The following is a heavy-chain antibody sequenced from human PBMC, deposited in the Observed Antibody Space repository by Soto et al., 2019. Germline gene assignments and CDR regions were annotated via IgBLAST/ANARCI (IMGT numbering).Heavy chain of an antibody. CDR3: ARRMGSHYGMDV. CDR2: IIPIFGKP. Sequence: QVQLVQSGAEVRKPGSSVKVSCKASGGTFSSYAISWVRQAPGQALEWMGGIIPIFGKPNYAEEFQGRVTITADEPTSTDYMERSSLRSEDTAVYYCARRMGSHYGMDVWGQGTTVTVSS. V-gene: IGHV1-69*12. D-gene: IGHD1-26*01. J-gene: IGHJ6*02. CDR1: GGTFSSYA.